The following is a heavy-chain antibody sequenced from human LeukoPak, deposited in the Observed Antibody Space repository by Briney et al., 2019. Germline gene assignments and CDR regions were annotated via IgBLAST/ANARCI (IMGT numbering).Heavy chain of an antibody. Sequence: GGSLRLSCAASGFTFSSYAMHWVRQAPGKGLEYVSAISSNGGSTYYANSVKGRFTISRDNAKNSLYLQMNSLRVEDTALYYCAKDYYYGSGSYSDAFDIWGQGTMVTVSS. CDR2: ISSNGGST. CDR3: AKDYYYGSGSYSDAFDI. V-gene: IGHV3-64*01. CDR1: GFTFSSYA. D-gene: IGHD3-10*01. J-gene: IGHJ3*02.